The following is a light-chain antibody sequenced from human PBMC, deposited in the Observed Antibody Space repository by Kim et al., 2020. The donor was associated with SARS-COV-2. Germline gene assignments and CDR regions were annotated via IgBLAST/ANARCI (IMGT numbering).Light chain of an antibody. CDR1: NIGSKN. V-gene: IGLV3-9*01. J-gene: IGLJ3*02. Sequence: VSVAVRQTARITCGGNNIGSKNVHWYQQKPGQAPVLVIYRDSNRPSGIPERFSGSNSGNTATLTISRAQAGDEADYYCQVWDSSTVFGGGTKLTVL. CDR2: RDS. CDR3: QVWDSSTV.